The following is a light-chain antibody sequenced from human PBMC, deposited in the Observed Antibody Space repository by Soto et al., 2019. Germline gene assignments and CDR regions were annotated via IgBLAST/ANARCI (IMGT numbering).Light chain of an antibody. CDR1: QSVSNNY. CDR3: QQYGSSGT. CDR2: GAS. V-gene: IGKV3-20*01. Sequence: IVLTQSPGTLSLSQGERATLSCRASQSVSNNYLAWYQQKPGQAPRLLIYGASNRATGIPDRFSGSGSGTDFTLTISRLEPEDFAAYYCQQYGSSGTFGQGTKVDIK. J-gene: IGKJ1*01.